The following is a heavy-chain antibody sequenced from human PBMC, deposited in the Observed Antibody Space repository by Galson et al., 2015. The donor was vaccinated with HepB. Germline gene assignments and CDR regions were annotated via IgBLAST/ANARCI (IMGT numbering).Heavy chain of an antibody. V-gene: IGHV3-48*01. CDR3: ARAARFESSGYYYFEQ. CDR2: ISTTSTNI. Sequence: SLRLSCAASGFTFSTYTMTWVRQAPGKGLEWISYISTTSTNIFYADSVKGRFTISRDNANNSLYLQMNSLRAEDTAVYYCARAARFESSGYYYFEQWGQGTLVTVSS. D-gene: IGHD3-22*01. CDR1: GFTFSTYT. J-gene: IGHJ4*02.